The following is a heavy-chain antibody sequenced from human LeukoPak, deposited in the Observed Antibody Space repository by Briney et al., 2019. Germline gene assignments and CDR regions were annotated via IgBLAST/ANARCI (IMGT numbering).Heavy chain of an antibody. D-gene: IGHD6-13*01. J-gene: IGHJ4*02. CDR2: IYYSGST. CDR1: GGSISSYY. CDR3: ARTAAGLFDY. V-gene: IGHV4-59*01. Sequence: ASETLSLTCTVSGGSISSYYWSWIRQPPGKGLEWIGYIYYSGSTNYNPSLKSRVTISVDTYKNQFSLKLSSVTAADTAVYYCARTAAGLFDYWGQGTLVTVSS.